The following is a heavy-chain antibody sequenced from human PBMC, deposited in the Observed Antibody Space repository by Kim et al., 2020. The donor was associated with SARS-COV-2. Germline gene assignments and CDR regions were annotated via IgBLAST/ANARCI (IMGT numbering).Heavy chain of an antibody. D-gene: IGHD3-22*01. CDR3: ARDGDYYDSSGYVDRESLDAFDI. Sequence: ASVKVSCKASGYTFTSYGISWVRQAPGQGLEWMGWISAYNGNTNYAQKLQGRVTMTTDTSTSTAYMELRSLRSDDTAVYYCARDGDYYDSSGYVDRESLDAFDIWGQGTMVTVSS. J-gene: IGHJ3*02. CDR1: GYTFTSYG. CDR2: ISAYNGNT. V-gene: IGHV1-18*01.